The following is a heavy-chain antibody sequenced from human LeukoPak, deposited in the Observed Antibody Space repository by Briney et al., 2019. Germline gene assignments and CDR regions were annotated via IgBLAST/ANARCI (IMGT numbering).Heavy chain of an antibody. D-gene: IGHD1-26*01. CDR3: AKDLGLSWYSGSYYGY. CDR2: IKQDGSEK. J-gene: IGHJ4*02. Sequence: PGGSLRLSCAASGFTFSSYWMSWVRQAPGKGLEWVANIKQDGSEKYYVDSVKGRFTISRDNSKNTLYLQMNSLRAEDTAVYYCAKDLGLSWYSGSYYGYWGQGTLVTVSS. CDR1: GFTFSSYW. V-gene: IGHV3-7*03.